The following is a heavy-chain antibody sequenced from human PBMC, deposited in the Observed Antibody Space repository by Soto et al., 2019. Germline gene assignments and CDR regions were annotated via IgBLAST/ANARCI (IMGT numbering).Heavy chain of an antibody. D-gene: IGHD6-6*01. CDR2: INHSGST. V-gene: IGHV4-34*01. Sequence: KTSETLSLTCAVYCGSFSGYYWSWIRQPPGKGLEWIGEINHSGSTNYNPSLKSRVTISVDTSKNQFSLKLSSVTAADTAVYYCARGGAARPRYRMSYYYYGMDVWGQGTTVTVSS. CDR1: CGSFSGYY. CDR3: ARGGAARPRYRMSYYYYGMDV. J-gene: IGHJ6*02.